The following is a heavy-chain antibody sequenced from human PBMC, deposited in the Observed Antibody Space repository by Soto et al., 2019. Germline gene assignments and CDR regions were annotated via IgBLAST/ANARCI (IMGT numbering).Heavy chain of an antibody. D-gene: IGHD2-15*01. Sequence: ASVKVSCKASGYTFTSYYMHWVRQAPGQGLEWMGIINPSGGSTSYAQKFQGRVTMTRDTSTSTVYMELSSLRSGDTAVYYCASGYCSGGSCYSEYFQHWGQGTLVTAPQ. V-gene: IGHV1-46*03. CDR1: GYTFTSYY. J-gene: IGHJ1*01. CDR3: ASGYCSGGSCYSEYFQH. CDR2: INPSGGST.